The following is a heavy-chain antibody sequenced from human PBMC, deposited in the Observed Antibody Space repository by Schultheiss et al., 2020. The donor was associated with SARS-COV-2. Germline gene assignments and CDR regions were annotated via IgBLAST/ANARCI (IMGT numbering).Heavy chain of an antibody. V-gene: IGHV6-1*01. CDR3: TRAGPAHCSGGYCYSPFDN. J-gene: IGHJ4*02. CDR2: TYYRSRWYN. CDR1: GDTVSSNTAA. Sequence: SETLSLTCAISGDTVSSNTAAWNWIRQSPSRGLEWLGRTYYRSRWYNDYAVSVKGRITITPDTSKNQFSLQLNSVTPEDAAVYYCTRAGPAHCSGGYCYSPFDNWGQGTLVTVSS. D-gene: IGHD2-15*01.